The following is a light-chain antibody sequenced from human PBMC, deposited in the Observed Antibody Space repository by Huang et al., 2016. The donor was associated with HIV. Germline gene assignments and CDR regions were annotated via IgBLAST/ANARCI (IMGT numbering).Light chain of an antibody. CDR2: GAS. Sequence: EIVLTQSPGTLSLSPGERATLSCRASQSVSVSYLAWYQQKPGQAPRLLIYGASSMATGIPDRVNGSGSETDFTLTISRVEPEDFTVYYCHHYGSSPYTFGQGTKLEIK. CDR3: HHYGSSPYT. J-gene: IGKJ2*01. CDR1: QSVSVSY. V-gene: IGKV3-20*01.